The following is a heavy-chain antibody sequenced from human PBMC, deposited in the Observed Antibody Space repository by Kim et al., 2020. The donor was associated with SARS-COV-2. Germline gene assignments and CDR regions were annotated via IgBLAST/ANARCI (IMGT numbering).Heavy chain of an antibody. CDR1: GFTFSNYW. CDR3: ARDMGIVGASDY. D-gene: IGHD1-26*01. J-gene: IGHJ4*02. Sequence: GGSLRLSCEVSGFTFSNYWMRWVRQAPGKGLEGVANINYDGSEQYYMDSVKGRFTISRDNARNSLYLQINSLRAEDAAVYYCARDMGIVGASDYWGQGTLVTVSS. CDR2: INYDGSEQ. V-gene: IGHV3-7*01.